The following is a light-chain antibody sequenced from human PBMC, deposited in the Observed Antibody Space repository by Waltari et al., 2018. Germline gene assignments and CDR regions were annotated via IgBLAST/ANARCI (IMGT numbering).Light chain of an antibody. V-gene: IGLV4-69*01. Sequence: QLVVTQSPSPSAPLGASVKLTCTLSSGHSSNVIAWLQQRPEKGTRYLMKVNSDGSHSKGDEIPDRFSGSSSGAERYLTISSLQSDDEADYYCETGGHGTWVFGGGTKLTVL. J-gene: IGLJ3*02. CDR3: ETGGHGTWV. CDR2: VNSDGSH. CDR1: SGHSSNV.